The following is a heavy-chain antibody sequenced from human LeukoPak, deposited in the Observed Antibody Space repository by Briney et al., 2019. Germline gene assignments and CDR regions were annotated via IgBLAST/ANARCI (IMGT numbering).Heavy chain of an antibody. CDR2: ISGSGGGT. CDR3: AKDFGRYRNNYFDY. V-gene: IGHV3-23*01. D-gene: IGHD1-26*01. J-gene: IGHJ4*02. CDR1: GFTFNSYA. Sequence: GGSLRLSCAASGFTFNSYAMSWVSQAPEKGLEWVATISGSGGGTYYADSVKGRFTISRDDSKNTLYLQMNSLRAEDTAVYYCAKDFGRYRNNYFDYWGQGTLVTVSS.